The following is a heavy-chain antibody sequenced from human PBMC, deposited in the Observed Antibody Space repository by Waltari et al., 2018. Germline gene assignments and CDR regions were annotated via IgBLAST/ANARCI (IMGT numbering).Heavy chain of an antibody. CDR3: TRGYSSVF. CDR1: GYSFSNYW. D-gene: IGHD6-19*01. J-gene: IGHJ4*02. V-gene: IGHV5-51*01. Sequence: EVQLVQSGAEGKKPGESLRISCQASGYSFSNYWIGWVRQLPGKGLEWMGIIYPGDSDTRYSPSFQGQVTISADKSINTAYLQWSSLKASDSAMYYCTRGYSSVFWGQGTLVTVSS. CDR2: IYPGDSDT.